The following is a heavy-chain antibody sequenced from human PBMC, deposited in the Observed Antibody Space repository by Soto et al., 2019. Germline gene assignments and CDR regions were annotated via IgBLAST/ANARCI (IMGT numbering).Heavy chain of an antibody. CDR3: ARSIAAAVDLDY. D-gene: IGHD6-13*01. Sequence: ASVKVSCKASGGTFSSYAISWVRQAPGQSLEWMGWISAYNGNTNYAQKLQGRVTMTTDTSTSTAYMEVRSLRSDDTAVYYCARSIAAAVDLDYWGQGTLVTVSS. CDR2: ISAYNGNT. V-gene: IGHV1-18*01. CDR1: GGTFSSYA. J-gene: IGHJ4*02.